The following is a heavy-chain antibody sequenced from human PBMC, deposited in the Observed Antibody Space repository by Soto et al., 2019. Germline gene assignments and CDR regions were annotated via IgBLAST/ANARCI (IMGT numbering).Heavy chain of an antibody. Sequence: PSETLSLTCTVSGGSISSGGYYWSWIRQPPGKGLEWIGYIYYSGSTNYNPSLKSRVTISVDTSKNQFSLKLSSVTAADTAVYYCARYYDFWSGYYRYFDYWGQGTLVTVSS. J-gene: IGHJ4*02. CDR1: GGSISSGGYY. CDR2: IYYSGST. CDR3: ARYYDFWSGYYRYFDY. D-gene: IGHD3-3*01. V-gene: IGHV4-61*08.